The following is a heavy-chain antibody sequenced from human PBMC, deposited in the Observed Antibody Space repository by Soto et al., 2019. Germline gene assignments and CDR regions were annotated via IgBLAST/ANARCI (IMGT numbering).Heavy chain of an antibody. Sequence: QVQLVQSGAEVKKPGASVKVSCKASGYTFTGYYMHWVRQAPGQGLEWMGWINPNSGGTNYAQKFQGWVTMTRDTSISTAYMELSRLRSDDTAVYYCARTRTMVRGVTWDFDYWGQGTLVTVSS. D-gene: IGHD3-10*01. CDR3: ARTRTMVRGVTWDFDY. J-gene: IGHJ4*02. CDR1: GYTFTGYY. V-gene: IGHV1-2*04. CDR2: INPNSGGT.